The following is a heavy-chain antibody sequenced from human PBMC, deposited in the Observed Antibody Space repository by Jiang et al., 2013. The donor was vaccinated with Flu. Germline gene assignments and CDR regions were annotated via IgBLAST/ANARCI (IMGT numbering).Heavy chain of an antibody. CDR1: GYTFTSYA. J-gene: IGHJ6*02. D-gene: IGHD3-22*01. V-gene: IGHV7-4-1*02. Sequence: KVSCKASGYTFTSYAMNWVRQAPGQGLEWMGWINTNTGNPTYAQGFTGRFVFSLDTSVSTAYLQISSLKAEDTAVYYCARGKRYYYDTRGEANYYYGMDVWGQGTTVTVSS. CDR3: ARGKRYYYDTRGEANYYYGMDV. CDR2: INTNTGNP.